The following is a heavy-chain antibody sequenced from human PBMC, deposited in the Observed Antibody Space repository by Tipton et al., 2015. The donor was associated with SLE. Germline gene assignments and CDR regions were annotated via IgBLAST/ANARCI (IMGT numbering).Heavy chain of an antibody. D-gene: IGHD6-13*01. CDR2: IYYSGST. V-gene: IGHV4-59*01. Sequence: LSCTVSGGSISSYYWSWIRQPPGKGLEWIGYIYYSGSTNYNPSLKSRVTISVDTSKNQFSLKLSSVTAADTAVYYCARDLKMSRAAAGIYYYYGMDVWGQGTTVTVSS. CDR3: ARDLKMSRAAAGIYYYYGMDV. J-gene: IGHJ6*02. CDR1: GGSISSYY.